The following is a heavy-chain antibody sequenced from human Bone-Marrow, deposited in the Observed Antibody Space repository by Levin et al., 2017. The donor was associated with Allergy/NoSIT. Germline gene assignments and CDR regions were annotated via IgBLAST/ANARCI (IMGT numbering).Heavy chain of an antibody. D-gene: IGHD1-1*01. CDR1: GFPFSNYA. CDR3: LNQRSGT. CDR2: ISLDASRQ. V-gene: IGHV3-30*18. Sequence: QPGGSLRLSCTASGFPFSNYAMHWVRQAPGKGLEWLAVISLDASRQFYTDAVKGRFTISRDNSKNTLYLHMNSLTSEDTGVYYCLNQRSGTWGRGTLVTVSS. J-gene: IGHJ5*02.